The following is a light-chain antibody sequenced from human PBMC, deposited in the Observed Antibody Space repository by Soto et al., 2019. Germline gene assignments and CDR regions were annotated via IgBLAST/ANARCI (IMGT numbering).Light chain of an antibody. V-gene: IGLV1-47*01. Sequence: QAVVTQPPSASGTPGQRVTISCSGSSSNIESNYVYWYQQLPGSAPKLLIYRNDQRPSGVPDRFSGSKSGTSASLAISGLRSEDEVDYYCAAWDDSLSALVFGGGTKLTVL. CDR2: RND. J-gene: IGLJ3*02. CDR3: AAWDDSLSALV. CDR1: SSNIESNY.